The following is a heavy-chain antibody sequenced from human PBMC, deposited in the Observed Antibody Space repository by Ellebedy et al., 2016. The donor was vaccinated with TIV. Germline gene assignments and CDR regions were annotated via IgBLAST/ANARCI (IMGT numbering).Heavy chain of an antibody. V-gene: IGHV3-11*05. Sequence: GASLKISCAASGSIFGDYYMSWVRQAPGKGLEWVSYITNTGSHTYYADSVKGRFTISRDNSKDTLVLQMNSLRAEDTAIYFCARDPVGVEPAFDVWGQGTMVTVSS. D-gene: IGHD4-23*01. J-gene: IGHJ3*01. CDR2: ITNTGSHT. CDR1: GSIFGDYY. CDR3: ARDPVGVEPAFDV.